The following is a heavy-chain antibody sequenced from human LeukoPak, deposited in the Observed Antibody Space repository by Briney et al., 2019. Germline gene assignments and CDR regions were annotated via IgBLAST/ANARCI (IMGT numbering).Heavy chain of an antibody. J-gene: IGHJ4*02. D-gene: IGHD3-10*01. V-gene: IGHV1-69*13. CDR1: GGTFSSYA. CDR3: ARARITMVRGVYLGGYFDY. CDR2: IIPIFGTA. Sequence: ASVKVSCKASGGTFSSYAISWVRQAPGQGLEWMGGIIPIFGTANYAQKFQGRVTITADESTSTAYMELSSLRSEDTAVYYCARARITMVRGVYLGGYFDYWGQGTLVTVSS.